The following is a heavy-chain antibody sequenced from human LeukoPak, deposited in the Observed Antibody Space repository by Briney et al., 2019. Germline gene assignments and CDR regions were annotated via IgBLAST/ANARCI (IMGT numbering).Heavy chain of an antibody. CDR3: AKPSYSSSIAHFDY. V-gene: IGHV3-23*01. J-gene: IGHJ4*02. D-gene: IGHD6-6*01. CDR2: ISGSGGST. Sequence: PGGSLRLSCAASGYTFSSYAMSWVRQAPGKGLEWVSAISGSGGSTYYADSVKGRFTISRDNSKNTLYLQMNSLRAEDTAVYYCAKPSYSSSIAHFDYWGQGTLVTVSS. CDR1: GYTFSSYA.